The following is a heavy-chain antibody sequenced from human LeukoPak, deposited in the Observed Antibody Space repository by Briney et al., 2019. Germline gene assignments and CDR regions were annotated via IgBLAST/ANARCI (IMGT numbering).Heavy chain of an antibody. CDR3: ARDRRRTLWFGDVTLRDRGFDP. Sequence: SETLSLTCAVYGGSFSGYYWSWIRQPPGKGLEWIGEINHSGSTNYNPSLKSRVTISVDTSKNQFSLKLSSVTAADTAVYYCARDRRRTLWFGDVTLRDRGFDPWGQGTLVTVSS. CDR1: GGSFSGYY. D-gene: IGHD3-10*01. CDR2: INHSGST. J-gene: IGHJ5*02. V-gene: IGHV4-34*01.